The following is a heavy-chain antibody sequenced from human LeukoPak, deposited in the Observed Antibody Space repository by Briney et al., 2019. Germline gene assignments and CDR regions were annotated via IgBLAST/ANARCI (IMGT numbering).Heavy chain of an antibody. V-gene: IGHV3-30*18. Sequence: GGSLRLSCAASGFTFSSYGMHWVREAPGKGLEWVAVISYDGSNKYYADSVKGRFTISRDNSKNTLYLQMNSLRAEDTAVYYCAKDYVPGIAVARPAYWGQGTLVTVSS. CDR3: AKDYVPGIAVARPAY. D-gene: IGHD6-19*01. J-gene: IGHJ4*02. CDR2: ISYDGSNK. CDR1: GFTFSSYG.